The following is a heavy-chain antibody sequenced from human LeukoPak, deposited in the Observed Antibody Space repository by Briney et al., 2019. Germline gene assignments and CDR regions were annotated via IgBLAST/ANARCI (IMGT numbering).Heavy chain of an antibody. D-gene: IGHD2-15*01. CDR2: ISYDGSNK. V-gene: IGHV3-30-3*01. CDR3: ARDMRRGYIVVVVAATPKNAFDI. CDR1: GISFGEYA. J-gene: IGHJ3*02. Sequence: PGGSLRLSCTTSGISFGEYAMSWVRQAPGKGLEWVAVISYDGSNKYYADSVKGRFTISRDNSKNTLYLQMNSLRAEDTAVYYCARDMRRGYIVVVVAATPKNAFDIWGQGTMVTVSS.